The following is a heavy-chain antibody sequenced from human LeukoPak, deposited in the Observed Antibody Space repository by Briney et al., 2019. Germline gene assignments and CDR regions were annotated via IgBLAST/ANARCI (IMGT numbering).Heavy chain of an antibody. CDR3: ARDIGHGDYGSDWFDP. Sequence: GGSLRLSCAASGFTFSSYSMNWVRQAPGKGLEWVSSISSSSSYIYYADSVKGRFTISRDNAKNSLYLQMNSLRAEVTAVYYCARDIGHGDYGSDWFDPWGQGTLVTVSS. CDR1: GFTFSSYS. CDR2: ISSSSSYI. V-gene: IGHV3-21*01. J-gene: IGHJ5*02. D-gene: IGHD4-17*01.